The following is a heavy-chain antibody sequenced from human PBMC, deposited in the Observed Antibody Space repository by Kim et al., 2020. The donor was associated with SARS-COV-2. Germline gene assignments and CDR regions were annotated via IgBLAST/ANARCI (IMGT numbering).Heavy chain of an antibody. CDR2: T. CDR3: ARVGVAAAGGS. D-gene: IGHD6-13*01. Sequence: TNHNPSLRSRVNISVDTSKNQCSLKLSSVTAADTAVYYCARVGVAAAGGSWGQGTLVTVSS. J-gene: IGHJ4*02. V-gene: IGHV4-34*01.